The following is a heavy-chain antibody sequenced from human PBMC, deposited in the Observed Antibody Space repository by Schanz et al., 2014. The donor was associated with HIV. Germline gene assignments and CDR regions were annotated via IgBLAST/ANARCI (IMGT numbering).Heavy chain of an antibody. CDR2: ISWNSGSI. Sequence: EVQLVESGGGLVQPGRSLRLSCAASGFTFDDYAMHWVRQAPGKGLEWVSGISWNSGSIGYADSVKGRFTISRDNAKNSLYLQMNSLRAEDTALYYCAKGGTYYDILTGLPPGYFDYWGQGTLVTVSS. V-gene: IGHV3-9*01. CDR1: GFTFDDYA. CDR3: AKGGTYYDILTGLPPGYFDY. J-gene: IGHJ4*02. D-gene: IGHD3-9*01.